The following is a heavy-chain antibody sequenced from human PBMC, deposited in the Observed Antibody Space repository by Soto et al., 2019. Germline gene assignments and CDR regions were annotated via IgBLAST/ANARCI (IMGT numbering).Heavy chain of an antibody. J-gene: IGHJ3*02. CDR2: ISGGGDGT. CDR1: GFTFTNYA. CDR3: AKKGLGSLKTFCSGSGCHYAFDI. V-gene: IGHV3-23*01. D-gene: IGHD6-19*01. Sequence: EVQLLESGGGLGQPGGSLRLSCAASGFTFTNYAMSWVRQAPGKRLEWVSTISGGGDGTYYADSVKGHFTISRDNSKNTLYLQMNSLRVEDTAIYYCAKKGLGSLKTFCSGSGCHYAFDIWGQGTMVTVSS.